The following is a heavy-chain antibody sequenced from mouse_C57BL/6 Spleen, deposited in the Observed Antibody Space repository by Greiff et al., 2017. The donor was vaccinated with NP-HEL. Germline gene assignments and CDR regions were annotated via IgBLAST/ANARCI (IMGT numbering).Heavy chain of an antibody. CDR3: AWGTGTGFDY. D-gene: IGHD4-1*01. V-gene: IGHV1-69*01. CDR2: IDPSDSYT. Sequence: VQLQQSGAELVMPGASVKLSCKASGYTFTSYWMHWVKQRPGQGLEWIGEIDPSDSYTNYNQKFKGKSTLTVDKSSSTAYMQLSSLTSEDSAVYYCAWGTGTGFDYWGQGTTLTVSS. J-gene: IGHJ2*01. CDR1: GYTFTSYW.